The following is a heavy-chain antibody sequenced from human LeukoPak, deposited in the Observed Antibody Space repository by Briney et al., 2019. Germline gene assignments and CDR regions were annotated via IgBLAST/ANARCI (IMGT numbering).Heavy chain of an antibody. D-gene: IGHD2-21*02. CDR3: ARGAVVTALDY. V-gene: IGHV3-21*01. CDR1: GFTFSSYS. J-gene: IGHJ4*02. CDR2: ISSSSSYI. Sequence: GGSLRLSCAASGFTFSSYSMNWVRQAPGKGLEWVSSISSSSSYIYYADSVKGRFTISRDNAKNSLYLQMNSLRAEGTAVYYCARGAVVTALDYWGQGTLVTVSS.